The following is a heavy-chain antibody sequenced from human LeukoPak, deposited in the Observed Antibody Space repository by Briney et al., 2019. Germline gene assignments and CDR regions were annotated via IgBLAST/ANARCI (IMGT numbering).Heavy chain of an antibody. CDR2: ISGSGGST. J-gene: IGHJ4*02. D-gene: IGHD6-19*01. V-gene: IGHV3-23*01. CDR1: GFTFSSYA. Sequence: GGSLRLSCAASGFTFSSYAMSWVRQAPGKGLEWVSAISGSGGSTYFADSVKGRFTISRDNAKNSLYLQMNSLRAEDTAVYYCASDSSGWYIEPFDYWGQGTLVTVSS. CDR3: ASDSSGWYIEPFDY.